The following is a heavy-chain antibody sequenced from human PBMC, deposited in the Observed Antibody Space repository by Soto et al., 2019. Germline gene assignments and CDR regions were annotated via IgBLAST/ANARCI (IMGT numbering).Heavy chain of an antibody. J-gene: IGHJ6*04. CDR2: IWYDGSNK. D-gene: IGHD1-1*01. V-gene: IGHV3-33*01. CDR1: GFTFSSYG. CDR3: ARDGVPPLDV. Sequence: QVQLVESGGGVVQPGRSLRLSCAASGFTFSSYGMHRVRQAPGKGLEWVAVIWYDGSNKYYADSVKGRFTISRDNSKNTLYLQMNSLRAEDTAVYYCARDGVPPLDVWGKGTTVTVSS.